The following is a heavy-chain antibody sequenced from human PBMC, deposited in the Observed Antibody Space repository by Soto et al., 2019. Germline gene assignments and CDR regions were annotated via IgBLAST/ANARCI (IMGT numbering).Heavy chain of an antibody. D-gene: IGHD4-17*01. J-gene: IGHJ4*02. CDR3: VRHGKDGDWQFDY. CDR1: GGSISSRNYY. Sequence: QLQLQESGPGLVKPSETLSLTCTVSGGSISSRNYYWGWIRQTPGKGLEWIGSIDYSGSTYYNPSLQSRVTISGDRSKNQFSLKLSSVTAADTAVYYCVRHGKDGDWQFDYWGQGTLVTISS. CDR2: IDYSGST. V-gene: IGHV4-39*01.